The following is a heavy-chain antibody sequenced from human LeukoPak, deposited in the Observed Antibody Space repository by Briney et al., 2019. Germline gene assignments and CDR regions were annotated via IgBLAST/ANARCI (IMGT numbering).Heavy chain of an antibody. V-gene: IGHV4-59*08. J-gene: IGHJ4*02. CDR3: ARGVGATTWFHY. CDR2: IHYCWRH. CDR1: GRSKHIYY. Sequence: SETLSLLCSLWGRSKHIYYWLWLRQPPAKGGAGLGYIHYCWRHNHHPPLKSRVTIPVDTSKNHSSLKMSHLTAPGTAGYFFARGVGATTWFHYWGQGTLVTVSS. D-gene: IGHD1-26*01.